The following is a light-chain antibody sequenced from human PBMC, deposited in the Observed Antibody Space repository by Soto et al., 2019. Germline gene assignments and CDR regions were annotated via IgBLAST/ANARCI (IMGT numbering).Light chain of an antibody. V-gene: IGKV3-15*01. CDR3: XXYNNWPPWT. CDR1: QSVSNN. Sequence: ILMTQSPATLSVSPGERATLSCRASQSVSNNLAWYQQKPGQAPRLLIYDASTRATGIPARFSGSGSGTXXXXXXXXXXXXXFAVXXXXXYNNWPPWTFGQGTKVEIK. CDR2: DAS. J-gene: IGKJ1*01.